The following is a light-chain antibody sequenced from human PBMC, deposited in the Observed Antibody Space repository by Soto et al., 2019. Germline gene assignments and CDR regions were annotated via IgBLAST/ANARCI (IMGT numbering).Light chain of an antibody. J-gene: IGLJ1*01. V-gene: IGLV1-51*01. Sequence: QSVLTQPPSVSAAPGQKVTISCSGSSSNIGGNSVSWYQQLPGTAPRLLIYDDNKRPSGIPDRFSGSKSGTSATLGITGFQTGDEADYYCGSWDSSLSAYVFGTGTKV. CDR3: GSWDSSLSAYV. CDR1: SSNIGGNS. CDR2: DDN.